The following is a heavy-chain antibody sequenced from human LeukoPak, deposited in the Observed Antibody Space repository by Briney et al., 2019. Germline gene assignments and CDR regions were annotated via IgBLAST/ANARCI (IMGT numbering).Heavy chain of an antibody. J-gene: IGHJ6*02. CDR1: GFSFSTYS. V-gene: IGHV3-21*01. CDR2: ISRDSTYI. CDR3: VRDQLELRDSYYFIMDV. D-gene: IGHD1-7*01. Sequence: GGSLTLACAASGFSFSTYSMTWVRQVPGKGLEWVSSISRDSTYIYYADSVNGRFTISRDNAKNSLSLQMNSLRDEDTAVYFCVRDQLELRDSYYFIMDVWGQGSMVTISS.